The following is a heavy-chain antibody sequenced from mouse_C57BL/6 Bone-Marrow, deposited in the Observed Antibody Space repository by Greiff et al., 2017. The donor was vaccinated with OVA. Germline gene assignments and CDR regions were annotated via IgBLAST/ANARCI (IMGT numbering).Heavy chain of an antibody. CDR2: INPSSGYT. CDR1: GYTFTSYW. CDR3: ARGHWDGGYAMDY. J-gene: IGHJ4*01. D-gene: IGHD4-1*01. Sequence: VQLQQSGAELAKPGASVKLSCKASGYTFTSYWMHWVKQRPGQGLEWIGYINPSSGYTKYNQKFKDKATLTADKSSSTAYMQLSSLTYEYSAVYYCARGHWDGGYAMDYWGQGTSVTVSS. V-gene: IGHV1-7*01.